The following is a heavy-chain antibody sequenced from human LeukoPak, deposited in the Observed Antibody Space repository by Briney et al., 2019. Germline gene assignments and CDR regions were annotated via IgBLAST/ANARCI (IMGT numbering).Heavy chain of an antibody. V-gene: IGHV3-49*03. J-gene: IGHJ4*02. D-gene: IGHD1-1*01. Sequence: GGSLRLSCTASGFTFGDYAMSWTRQAPGKGLEWVGFIRSKAYGETADYAASVKGRFTISRDDSKAIAYLQMNSLKTEDTAVYHCTRDRGAYNLYDYWGQGTLVTVSS. CDR3: TRDRGAYNLYDY. CDR1: GFTFGDYA. CDR2: IRSKAYGETA.